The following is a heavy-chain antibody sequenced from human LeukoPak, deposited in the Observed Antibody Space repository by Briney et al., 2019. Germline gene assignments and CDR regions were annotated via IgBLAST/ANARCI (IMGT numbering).Heavy chain of an antibody. J-gene: IGHJ3*01. CDR3: ARGLQENLAWLQAFSAFDF. Sequence: ASVKVSCKASGYTFTGYYMHWVRQAPGQGLEWMGWINPNSGGTNYAQKFQGRVTMTRDTSISTAYMELSRLRSDDTAVYYCARGLQENLAWLQAFSAFDFWGQGTMVTVSS. CDR1: GYTFTGYY. V-gene: IGHV1-2*02. CDR2: INPNSGGT. D-gene: IGHD5-24*01.